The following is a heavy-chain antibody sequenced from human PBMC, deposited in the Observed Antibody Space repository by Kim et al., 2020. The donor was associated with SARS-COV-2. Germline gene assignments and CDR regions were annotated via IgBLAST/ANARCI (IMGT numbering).Heavy chain of an antibody. J-gene: IGHJ4*02. CDR1: GYSISSGYY. CDR3: AREGRYLPIDY. CDR2: FFDGGST. Sequence: SETLSLTCTVSGYSISSGYYWGWIRQPPGKGLEWIGSFFDGGSTFYNPSLKSRVTISVDTSKNQFSPKLSSVTAADTAVYYCAREGRYLPIDYWGQGTLV. D-gene: IGHD3-9*01. V-gene: IGHV4-38-2*02.